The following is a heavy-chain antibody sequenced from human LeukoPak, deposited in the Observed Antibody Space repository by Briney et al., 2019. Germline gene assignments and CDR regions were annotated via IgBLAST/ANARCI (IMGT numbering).Heavy chain of an antibody. J-gene: IGHJ4*02. V-gene: IGHV4-59*01. Sequence: SETLSLTCTVSGGSISSYYWSWIRQPPGKGLEWIGHIYYSGSTNYNPSLKSRVAISVDTSRNQFSLKLSSVTAADTAVYYCATLPFGGPRRVFDYWGQGIPVTVSS. CDR3: ATLPFGGPRRVFDY. CDR1: GGSISSYY. CDR2: IYYSGST. D-gene: IGHD3-16*01.